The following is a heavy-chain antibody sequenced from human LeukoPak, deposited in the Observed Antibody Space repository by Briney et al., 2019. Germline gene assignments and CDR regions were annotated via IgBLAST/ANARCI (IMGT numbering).Heavy chain of an antibody. V-gene: IGHV3-20*04. CDR1: GFTFEDYG. J-gene: IGHJ4*02. D-gene: IGHD5-12*01. Sequence: GGSLRLSCAASGFTFEDYGMSWVRQAPGKGLEWVSGISWNGDTTSYADSVKGRFTISRDNAKNSLYLQMNSLRAEDTAVYYCARAVREATPDYWGQGTLVTVSS. CDR3: ARAVREATPDY. CDR2: ISWNGDTT.